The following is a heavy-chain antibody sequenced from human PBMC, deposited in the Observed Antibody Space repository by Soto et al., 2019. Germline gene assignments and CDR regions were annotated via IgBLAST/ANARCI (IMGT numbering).Heavy chain of an antibody. CDR2: INASSGST. CDR3: ASHGGASSGWYVVFDY. V-gene: IGHV1-46*01. CDR1: GYTFTSYA. Sequence: ASVKVSCKASGYTFTSYAMHLVRQAPGQGLEWMGIINASSGSTSYAQKFQGRVTMTRDTSTSTVYMELSSVTAADTAVYYCASHGGASSGWYVVFDYWGQGTLVTVSS. J-gene: IGHJ4*02. D-gene: IGHD6-19*01.